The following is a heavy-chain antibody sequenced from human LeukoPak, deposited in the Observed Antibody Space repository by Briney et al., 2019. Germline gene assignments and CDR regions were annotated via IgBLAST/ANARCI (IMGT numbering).Heavy chain of an antibody. V-gene: IGHV3-53*05. Sequence: GGSLRLSCAASGFTVSSNYMSWVRQAPGKGLEWVSVIYSGGSTYYADSVKGRFTISRDNSKNTLYLQMNSLRAEDTAVYYCARVPSGSSYYYYYMDVWGKGTTVTVSS. CDR2: IYSGGST. CDR1: GFTVSSNY. J-gene: IGHJ6*03. CDR3: ARVPSGSSYYYYYMDV. D-gene: IGHD1-26*01.